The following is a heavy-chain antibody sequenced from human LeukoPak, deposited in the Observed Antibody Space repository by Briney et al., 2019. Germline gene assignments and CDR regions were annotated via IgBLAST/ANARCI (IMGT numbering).Heavy chain of an antibody. V-gene: IGHV3-23*01. J-gene: IGHJ4*02. CDR1: GFIFRDYA. Sequence: GGSLRLSCVASGFIFRDYAMSWVRHAPAGGLEWVSSLRGDGETFYTDSVKGRFTLSRDHSRNTVYLQLSNLRVEDTAVYYCAKASWVASADAVLWGQGTLVTVS. D-gene: IGHD3-16*01. CDR2: LRGDGET. CDR3: AKASWVASADAVL.